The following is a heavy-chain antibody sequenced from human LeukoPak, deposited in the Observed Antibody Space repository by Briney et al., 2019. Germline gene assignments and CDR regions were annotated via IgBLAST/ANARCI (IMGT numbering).Heavy chain of an antibody. CDR3: ARGAARPSIAARRGMDV. V-gene: IGHV4-61*01. CDR2: IYYSGST. J-gene: IGHJ6*02. D-gene: IGHD6-6*01. CDR1: GGSVSSGSYY. Sequence: PSETLSLTCTVSGGSVSSGSYYWSWIRQPPGKGLEWIGYIYYSGSTNYNPSLKSRVTISVDTSKNQFSLKLSSVTAADTAVYYCARGAARPSIAARRGMDVRGQGTTVTVSS.